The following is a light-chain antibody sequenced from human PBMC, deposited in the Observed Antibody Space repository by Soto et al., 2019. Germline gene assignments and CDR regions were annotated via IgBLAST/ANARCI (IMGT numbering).Light chain of an antibody. Sequence: DIQMTQFPSSLSASVGDRVTITCRASQSISTTLYWYQQKPGKAPKLLIYGASTLQSGVPLRFSGSGSGTDFTLTINSLQPEDFATYYCQQSVSFPLTFGGGTKVEIK. CDR2: GAS. CDR1: QSISTT. J-gene: IGKJ4*01. V-gene: IGKV1-39*01. CDR3: QQSVSFPLT.